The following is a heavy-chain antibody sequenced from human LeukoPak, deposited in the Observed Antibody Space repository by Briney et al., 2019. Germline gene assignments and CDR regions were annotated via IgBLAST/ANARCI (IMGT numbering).Heavy chain of an antibody. CDR3: ARDAPGRGYYYDSSGYLDY. V-gene: IGHV1-69*04. CDR2: IIPILGLA. J-gene: IGHJ4*02. D-gene: IGHD3-22*01. Sequence: ASVKVSCKASGGTFSSYAISWVRQAPGQGLEWMGRIIPILGLANYAQKFQGRVTITADKSTSTAYMELSSLRSEDTAVFYCARDAPGRGYYYDSSGYLDYWGQGTLVTVSS. CDR1: GGTFSSYA.